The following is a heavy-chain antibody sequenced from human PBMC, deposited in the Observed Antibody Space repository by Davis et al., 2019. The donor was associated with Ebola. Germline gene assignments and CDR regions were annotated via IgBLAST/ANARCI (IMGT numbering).Heavy chain of an antibody. Sequence: KVSCKVSGYIFSNYWIHWVRQMPGKGLEWMGVIYPGDSDTRYSPSFQGQVSLSVDKSLTTAYLQWGSLKASDTAMYYCASLRRTITGMDDAFDIWGQGTMVTVSS. D-gene: IGHD2-8*02. CDR3: ASLRRTITGMDDAFDI. CDR1: GYIFSNYW. CDR2: IYPGDSDT. V-gene: IGHV5-51*01. J-gene: IGHJ3*02.